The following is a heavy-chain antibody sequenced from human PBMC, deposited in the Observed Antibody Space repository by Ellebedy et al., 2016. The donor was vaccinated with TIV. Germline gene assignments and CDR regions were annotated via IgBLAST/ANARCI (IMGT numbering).Heavy chain of an antibody. Sequence: ESLKISXAASGFTFSSYAMSWVRQAPGKGLEWIGEIYHSGSTNYNPSLKSRVTISVDTSKNQFSLKLSSVTAADTAVYYCARDGPIAVAGTTAYWYFDLWGRGTLVTVSS. D-gene: IGHD6-19*01. CDR3: ARDGPIAVAGTTAYWYFDL. CDR1: GFTFSSYA. CDR2: IYHSGST. V-gene: IGHV4-34*01. J-gene: IGHJ2*01.